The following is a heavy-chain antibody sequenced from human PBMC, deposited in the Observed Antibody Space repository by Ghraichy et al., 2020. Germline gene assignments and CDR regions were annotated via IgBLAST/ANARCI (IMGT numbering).Heavy chain of an antibody. Sequence: SQTLSLTCAVSGGSISSGGYSWSWIRQPPGKGLEWIGYIYHSGSTYYNPSLKSRVTISVDRSKNQFSLKLSSVTAADTAVYYCARGRVELRSGYYYYYGMDVWGQGTTVTVSS. D-gene: IGHD1-7*01. CDR2: IYHSGST. CDR3: ARGRVELRSGYYYYYGMDV. V-gene: IGHV4-30-2*01. J-gene: IGHJ6*02. CDR1: GGSISSGGYS.